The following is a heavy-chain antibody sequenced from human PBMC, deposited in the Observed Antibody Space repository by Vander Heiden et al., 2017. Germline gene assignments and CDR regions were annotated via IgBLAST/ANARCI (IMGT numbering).Heavy chain of an antibody. J-gene: IGHJ1*01. CDR1: GFTFSSSA. D-gene: IGHD2-2*01. Sequence: EVQLLESGGGLVQPGGSLRLSCTASGFTFSSSAMSWVRQAPGKGLQWVSAISSSSDRTYYADSVKGRFTISRDNSKNTLYLQINSLRAEDTAVYYCAMTLFYFCSSASCQEYFKRWGQGTLVSVSS. V-gene: IGHV3-23*01. CDR3: AMTLFYFCSSASCQEYFKR. CDR2: ISSSSDRT.